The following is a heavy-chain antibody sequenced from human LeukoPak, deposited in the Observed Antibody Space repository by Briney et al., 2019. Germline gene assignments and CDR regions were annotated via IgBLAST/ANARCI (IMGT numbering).Heavy chain of an antibody. J-gene: IGHJ4*02. Sequence: GGSLRLSCAASGFAFSSHAMSWVRQAPGKGLEWVSAITDSGGNRQYTDSVKGRFTISRDNSKNTLYLQMDSLRADDTAVYYCAKSSRYGTGWYGKIVYWGQGTLVTVSS. CDR2: ITDSGGNR. CDR1: GFAFSSHA. D-gene: IGHD6-19*01. CDR3: AKSSRYGTGWYGKIVY. V-gene: IGHV3-23*01.